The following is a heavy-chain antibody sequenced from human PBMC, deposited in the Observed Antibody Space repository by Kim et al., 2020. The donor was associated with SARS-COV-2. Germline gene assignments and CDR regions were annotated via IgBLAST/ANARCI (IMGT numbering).Heavy chain of an antibody. V-gene: IGHV4-34*01. D-gene: IGHD7-27*01. CDR3: ARVKAVNWGSKNAFDL. CDR1: GGYFGGFY. Sequence: SETLSLTCNVSGGYFGGFYWSWIRRPPGKGLEWIGEIDHSRSTRYHPSLKSRVTMSVETSKSQFSLKLDGMTAADTAIYYCARVKAVNWGSKNAFDLWGQGTVVTVSS. J-gene: IGHJ3*01. CDR2: IDHSRST.